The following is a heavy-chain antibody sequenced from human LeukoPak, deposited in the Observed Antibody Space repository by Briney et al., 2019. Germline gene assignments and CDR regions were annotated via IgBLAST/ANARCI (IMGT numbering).Heavy chain of an antibody. V-gene: IGHV1-2*04. D-gene: IGHD5-18*01. CDR1: GYTFTGYY. CDR3: ASSVRTAMVSGYYYYYGMDV. J-gene: IGHJ6*02. CDR2: INPNSGGT. Sequence: GASVKVSCKASGYTFTGYYMHWVRQATGQGLEWMGWINPNSGGTNYAQKFQGWVTMTRDTSISTAYMELSRLRSDDTAVYYCASSVRTAMVSGYYYYYGMDVWGQGTTVTVSS.